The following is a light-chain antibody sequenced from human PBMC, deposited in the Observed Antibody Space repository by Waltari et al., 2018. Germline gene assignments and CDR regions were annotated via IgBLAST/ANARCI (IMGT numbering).Light chain of an antibody. CDR3: MQGTHWPPDT. J-gene: IGKJ4*01. V-gene: IGKV2-30*01. CDR2: KVS. CDR1: QSLVYSDGNTY. Sequence: DVVMTQSPLSLPVTLGQPASISCRSSQSLVYSDGNTYLNWFQQRPGHSPRRLIYKVSNRDSGVPDRFSGSGSDTDFTLKISRVEADDVGVYYCMQGTHWPPDTFGGGTKVEIK.